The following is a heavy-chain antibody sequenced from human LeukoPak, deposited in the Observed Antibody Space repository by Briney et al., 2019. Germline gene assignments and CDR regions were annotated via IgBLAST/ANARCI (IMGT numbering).Heavy chain of an antibody. J-gene: IGHJ6*02. CDR1: GYTFTTYD. Sequence: GASVKVSCKASGYTFTTYDINWVRQATGQGLEWMGWINPNSGNTGYAQKFQGRVTMTRNTSISTAYMELSSLRSEDTAVYYCARVVAGSFYYYGMDVWGQGTTVTVSS. V-gene: IGHV1-8*01. CDR2: INPNSGNT. CDR3: ARVVAGSFYYYGMDV. D-gene: IGHD2-15*01.